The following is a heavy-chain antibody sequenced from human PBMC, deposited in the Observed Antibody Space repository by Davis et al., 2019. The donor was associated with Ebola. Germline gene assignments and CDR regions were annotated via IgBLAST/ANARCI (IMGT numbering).Heavy chain of an antibody. J-gene: IGHJ4*02. Sequence: ASVKVSCKASGYTFSSYYMHWVRQAPGQGLEWMGIINPSGGSTSYSQKFQGRVTITADESTSTAYMELSSLRSEDTAVYYCAREGTTVTTPRGPFDYWGQGTLVTVSS. V-gene: IGHV1-46*01. CDR1: GYTFSSYY. D-gene: IGHD4-17*01. CDR3: AREGTTVTTPRGPFDY. CDR2: INPSGGST.